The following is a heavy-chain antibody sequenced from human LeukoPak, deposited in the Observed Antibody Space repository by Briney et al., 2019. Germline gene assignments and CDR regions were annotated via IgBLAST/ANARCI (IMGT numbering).Heavy chain of an antibody. Sequence: PGGSLRLSCAASGFTFSSYWMHWVRQAPGKGLVWVSGISWNSGSIGYADSVKGRFTISRDNAKNSLYLQMNSLRAEDTALYYCAKDRLQWLVLDYWGQGTLVTVSS. V-gene: IGHV3-9*01. CDR2: ISWNSGSI. J-gene: IGHJ4*02. CDR1: GFTFSSYW. D-gene: IGHD6-19*01. CDR3: AKDRLQWLVLDY.